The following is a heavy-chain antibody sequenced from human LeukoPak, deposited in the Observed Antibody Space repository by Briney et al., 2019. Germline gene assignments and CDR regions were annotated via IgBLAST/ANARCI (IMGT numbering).Heavy chain of an antibody. J-gene: IGHJ4*02. D-gene: IGHD6-19*01. CDR3: ARGGYEQWLYNY. V-gene: IGHV1-69*13. CDR2: IIPIFGTA. CDR1: GYTFTSYG. Sequence: ASVKVSCKASGYTFTSYGISWVRQAPGQGLEWMGGIIPIFGTANYAQKFQGRVTITADESTSTAYMELSSLRSEDTAVYYCARGGYEQWLYNYWGQGTLVTVSS.